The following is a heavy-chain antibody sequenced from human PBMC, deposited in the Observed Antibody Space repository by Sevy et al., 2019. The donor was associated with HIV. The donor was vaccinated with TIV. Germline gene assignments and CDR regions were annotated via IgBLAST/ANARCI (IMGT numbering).Heavy chain of an antibody. CDR2: LSFGCGEI. J-gene: IGHJ4*02. V-gene: IGHV3-23*01. Sequence: GGSLRLSCAASGFTFSKYSMSWVRQPPGKGLEWVSILSFGCGEINYADSVKGRFTISRVNSKSSVYLQMNNLRPEDTAEYYCAREGCTKPHDYWGQRTLVTGSS. CDR1: GFTFSKYS. D-gene: IGHD2-8*01. CDR3: AREGCTKPHDY.